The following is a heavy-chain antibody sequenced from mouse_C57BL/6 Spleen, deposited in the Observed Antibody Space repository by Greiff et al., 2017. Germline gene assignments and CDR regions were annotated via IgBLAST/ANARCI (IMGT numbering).Heavy chain of an antibody. CDR2: ILPGSGST. CDR1: GYTFTGYW. V-gene: IGHV1-9*01. Sequence: QVQLQQSGAELTKPGASVKLSCKATGYTFTGYWIEWVKQRPGHGLEWIGEILPGSGSTNYNAKFKGKATFTADTSSNTAYMQLSSLTTEDSAIYYCTRTANFDNWGEGTTLTVSS. D-gene: IGHD3-3*01. CDR3: TRTANFDN. J-gene: IGHJ2*01.